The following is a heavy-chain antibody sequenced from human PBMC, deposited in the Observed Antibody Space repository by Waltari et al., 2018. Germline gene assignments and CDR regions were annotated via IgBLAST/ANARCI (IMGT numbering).Heavy chain of an antibody. CDR3: AKMEQYYYDSSGYFDY. Sequence: EVQLLESGGGLVQPGGCLRLSCAASGFTFSSYAISWVRQAPGKGLEWVSAISGSGGSTYYADSVKGRFTISRDNSKNTLYPQMNSLRAEDTAVYYCAKMEQYYYDSSGYFDYWGQGTLVTVSS. V-gene: IGHV3-23*01. CDR2: ISGSGGST. CDR1: GFTFSSYA. J-gene: IGHJ4*02. D-gene: IGHD3-22*01.